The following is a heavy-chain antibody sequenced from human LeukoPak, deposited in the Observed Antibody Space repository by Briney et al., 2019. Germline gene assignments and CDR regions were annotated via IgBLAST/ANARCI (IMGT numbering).Heavy chain of an antibody. V-gene: IGHV3-23*03. CDR2: IYSGGST. CDR1: GFTLSSYE. Sequence: GGSLRLSCAASGFTLSSYEMNWVRQAPGKGLEWVSVIYSGGSTYYADSVKGRFTISRDNSKNTLYLQMNSLRAEDTAVYYCAKQGAGPSPRAYYFDYWGQGTLVTVSS. CDR3: AKQGAGPSPRAYYFDY. J-gene: IGHJ4*02.